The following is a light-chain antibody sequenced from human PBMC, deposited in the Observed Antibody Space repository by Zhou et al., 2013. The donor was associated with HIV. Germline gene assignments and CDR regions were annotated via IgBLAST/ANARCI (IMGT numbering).Light chain of an antibody. CDR1: QSLVHSDGSTH. Sequence: DIVLTQTPLSSPVTLGQPASISCRSSQSLVHSDGSTHLSWLQQRPGQPPRLLIYKTSKRFSGVPDRFSGSGSGTDFTLKIARVEAEDVGIYYCMQATQFPQYSFGQGTKLEIK. CDR2: KTS. V-gene: IGKV2-24*01. J-gene: IGKJ2*03. CDR3: MQATQFPQYS.